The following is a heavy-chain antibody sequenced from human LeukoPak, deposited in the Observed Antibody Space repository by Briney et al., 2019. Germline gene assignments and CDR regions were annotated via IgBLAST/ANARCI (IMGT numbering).Heavy chain of an antibody. CDR1: GGSISSYY. V-gene: IGHV4-39*07. CDR2: MSYSGRT. CDR3: AKQEDSSGILDY. J-gene: IGHJ4*02. Sequence: SETLSLTCTVYGGSISSYYWGWIRQPPGKGLEWIGSMSYSGRTYYNPSLKTRVTVSLDTSKNQFSLNLISVTAADTAVYYCAKQEDSSGILDYWGQGTLVTVSS. D-gene: IGHD6-19*01.